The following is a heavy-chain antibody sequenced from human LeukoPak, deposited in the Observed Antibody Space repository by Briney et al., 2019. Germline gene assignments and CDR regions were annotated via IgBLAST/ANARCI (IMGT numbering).Heavy chain of an antibody. Sequence: PSETLSLTCTVSGGSISSSSYYWSWIRQPPGKGLEWIGEINHSGSTNYNPSLKSRVTISVDTSKNQFSLKLSSVTAADTAVYYCARRSRVGATTSFDYWGQGTLVTVSS. CDR3: ARRSRVGATTSFDY. J-gene: IGHJ4*02. CDR2: INHSGST. CDR1: GGSISSSSYY. V-gene: IGHV4-39*07. D-gene: IGHD1-26*01.